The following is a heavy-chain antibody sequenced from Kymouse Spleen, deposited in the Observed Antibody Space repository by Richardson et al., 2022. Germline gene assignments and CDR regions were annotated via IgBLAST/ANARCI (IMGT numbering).Heavy chain of an antibody. CDR1: GGSISSSSYY. D-gene: IGHD3-10*01. CDR3: ARQWITMVRGAPNWFDP. V-gene: IGHV4-39*01. CDR2: IYYSGST. J-gene: IGHJ5*02. Sequence: QLQLQESGPGLVKPSETLSLTCTVSGGSISSSSYYWGWIRQPPGKGLEWIGSIYYSGSTYYNPSLKSRVTISVDTSKNQFSLKLSSVTAADTAVYYCARQWITMVRGAPNWFDPWGQGTLVTVSS.